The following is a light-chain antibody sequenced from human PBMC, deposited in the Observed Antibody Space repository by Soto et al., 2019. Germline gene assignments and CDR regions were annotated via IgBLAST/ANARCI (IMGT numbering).Light chain of an antibody. J-gene: IGKJ5*01. CDR2: GAS. CDR1: QSVGSNY. Sequence: VLTQSPCTLSLSPGERATLSCRASQSVGSNYLAWYQQKPGQAPRLLIYGASSRATGISDRFSGSGSGTDFPRSISRLEREDFAVYDCQQYGGSPLITFGQGTRLEIK. CDR3: QQYGGSPLIT. V-gene: IGKV3-20*01.